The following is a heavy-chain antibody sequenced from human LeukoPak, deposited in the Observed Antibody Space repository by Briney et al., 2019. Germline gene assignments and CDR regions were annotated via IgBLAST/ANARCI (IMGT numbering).Heavy chain of an antibody. CDR2: IYHSGST. Sequence: PSETLSLTCTVSGYSINTGYYWGWIRQPPGKGLEWIGSIYHSGSTNYNPSLKSRVTISVDTSKNQFSLKLSSVTAADTAVYYCARGPLNQNWFDPWGQGTLVTVSS. J-gene: IGHJ5*02. CDR3: ARGPLNQNWFDP. V-gene: IGHV4-38-2*02. CDR1: GYSINTGYY.